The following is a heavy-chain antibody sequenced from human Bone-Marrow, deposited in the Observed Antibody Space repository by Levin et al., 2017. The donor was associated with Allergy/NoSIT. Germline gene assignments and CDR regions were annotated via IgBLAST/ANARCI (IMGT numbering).Heavy chain of an antibody. CDR1: GFTFSNAW. Sequence: SCAVSGFTFSNAWMNWVRQAPGKGLEWVGRIKSKSDGGTTDYAAPVKGRFVISRDDSKNTLYMETNSLKTEDTAVYYCTTGDYYEFGYWGQGTLVTVSS. CDR2: IKSKSDGGTT. CDR3: TTGDYYEFGY. V-gene: IGHV3-15*07. J-gene: IGHJ4*02. D-gene: IGHD1-26*01.